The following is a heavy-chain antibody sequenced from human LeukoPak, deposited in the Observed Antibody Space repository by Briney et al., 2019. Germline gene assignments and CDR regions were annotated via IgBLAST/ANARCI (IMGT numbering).Heavy chain of an antibody. CDR1: GGSISSSNW. J-gene: IGHJ3*02. D-gene: IGHD4-11*01. Sequence: SETLSLTCAVSGGSISSSNWWSWVRQPPGKGLEWIGEIYHSGSTNYNPSLKSRVTISVDTSKNQFSLKLSSVTAADTAFYYCARELQDVFDIWGQGTMVTVSS. V-gene: IGHV4-4*02. CDR2: IYHSGST. CDR3: ARELQDVFDI.